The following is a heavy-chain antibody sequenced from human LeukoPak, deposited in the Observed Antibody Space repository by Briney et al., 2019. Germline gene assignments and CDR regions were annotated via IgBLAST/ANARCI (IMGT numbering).Heavy chain of an antibody. J-gene: IGHJ4*02. V-gene: IGHV3-49*02. CDR3: TRDIGIQLWFDY. D-gene: IGHD5-18*01. Sequence: IRIKAYGATTEYAASVKGRFSISRDEAKICAYMQRNRRKTEDTAVYYCTRDIGIQLWFDYWGQGTLVTVSS. CDR2: IRIKAYGATT.